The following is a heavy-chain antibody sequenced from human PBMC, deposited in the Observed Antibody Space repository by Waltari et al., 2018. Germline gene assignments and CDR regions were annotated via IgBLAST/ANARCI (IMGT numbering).Heavy chain of an antibody. V-gene: IGHV3-30*14. D-gene: IGHD3-22*01. CDR3: ARDRCFYDSGGYWCACDF. J-gene: IGHJ3*01. Sequence: QVQLVGSGVAVFQPGRSVRLSCAASGLTSSNFACDCVAQPPGKGQDWVEFKLNDGDTDNYADSVKYRFTISSDNSKYSLYHHMSGLRADDSAVYYCARDRCFYDSGGYWCACDFWGQGTGVSVSS. CDR2: KLNDGDTD. CDR1: GLTSSNFA.